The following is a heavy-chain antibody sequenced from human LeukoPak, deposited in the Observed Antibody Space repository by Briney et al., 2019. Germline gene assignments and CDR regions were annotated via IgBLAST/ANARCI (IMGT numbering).Heavy chain of an antibody. D-gene: IGHD2-15*01. CDR1: GGSVSSSSYY. CDR2: VYYSGST. J-gene: IGHJ4*02. V-gene: IGHV4-39*01. Sequence: PSETLSLTCTVSGGSVSSSSYYWGWIRQPPGKGLEWNGSVYYSGSTYYNPSLKSRVTISVDTSKNQFSLKMSSVTAADTTLFYCARHRGGSSPSVFDSWGQGTLVTVSS. CDR3: ARHRGGSSPSVFDS.